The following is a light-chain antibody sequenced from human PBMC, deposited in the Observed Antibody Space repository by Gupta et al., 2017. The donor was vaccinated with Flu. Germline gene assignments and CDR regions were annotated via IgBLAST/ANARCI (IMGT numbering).Light chain of an antibody. J-gene: IGKJ4*01. CDR3: QQYNHWPPLT. Sequence: ERVALSCRASQRIASNLAWYQQKPGKAPRLLIYGASTRATDIRVRFSGSGTGKEFTLTISSLQSEDVAVYYCQQYNHWPPLTFGGGTKVE. CDR1: QRIASN. CDR2: GAS. V-gene: IGKV3-15*01.